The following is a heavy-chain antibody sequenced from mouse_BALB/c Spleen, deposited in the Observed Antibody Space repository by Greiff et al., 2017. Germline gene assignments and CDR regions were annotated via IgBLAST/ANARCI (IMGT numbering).Heavy chain of an antibody. J-gene: IGHJ3*01. CDR2: IDPANGNT. CDR1: GFNIKDTY. V-gene: IGHV14-3*02. D-gene: IGHD4-1*01. CDR3: AQLTGTSWFAY. Sequence: GQVQQSGAELVKPGASVKLSCTASGFNIKDTYMHWVKQRPEQGLEWIGRIDPANGNTKYDPKFQGKATITADTSSNTAYLQLSSLTSEDTAVYYCAQLTGTSWFAYWGQGTLVTVTA.